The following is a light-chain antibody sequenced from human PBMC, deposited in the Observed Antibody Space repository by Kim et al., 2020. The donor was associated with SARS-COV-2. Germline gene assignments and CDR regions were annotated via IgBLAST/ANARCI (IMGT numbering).Light chain of an antibody. Sequence: PGERATRSCRASQSVSSSYLAWYQQKPGQPPRLLIYGASSRATGIPDRFSGSGSGTDFTLTISRLEPEDFAVYYCQQYGSSPPMYTFGQGTKLEI. V-gene: IGKV3-20*01. J-gene: IGKJ2*01. CDR3: QQYGSSPPMYT. CDR2: GAS. CDR1: QSVSSSY.